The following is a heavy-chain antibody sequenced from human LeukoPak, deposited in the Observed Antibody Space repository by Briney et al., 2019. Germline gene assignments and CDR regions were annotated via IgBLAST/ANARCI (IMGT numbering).Heavy chain of an antibody. Sequence: ASVKVSCKASGGTFSSYAISWVRQAPGQGLEWMGGIIPIFGTANYAQKFQGRVTITTDESTSTAYMELSSLRSEDTAVYYCARVPYYGSGSFDIWGQGTMVTVSS. CDR3: ARVPYYGSGSFDI. V-gene: IGHV1-69*05. CDR1: GGTFSSYA. CDR2: IIPIFGTA. J-gene: IGHJ3*02. D-gene: IGHD3-10*01.